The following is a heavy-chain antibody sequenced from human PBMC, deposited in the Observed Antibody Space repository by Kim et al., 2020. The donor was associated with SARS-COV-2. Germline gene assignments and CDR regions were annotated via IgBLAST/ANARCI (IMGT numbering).Heavy chain of an antibody. CDR2: IYYSGST. CDR3: ARHGTIYSSSWLDY. V-gene: IGHV4-39*01. J-gene: IGHJ4*02. D-gene: IGHD6-13*01. Sequence: SETLSLTCTVSGGSISSSSYYWGWIRQPPGKGLEWIGSIYYSGSTYYNPSLKSRVTISVDTSKNQFSLKLSSVTAADTAVYYCARHGTIYSSSWLDYWGQGTLVTVSS. CDR1: GGSISSSSYY.